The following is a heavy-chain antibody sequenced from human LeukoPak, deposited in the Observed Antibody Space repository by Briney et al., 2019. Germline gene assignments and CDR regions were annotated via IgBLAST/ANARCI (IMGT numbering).Heavy chain of an antibody. D-gene: IGHD4-17*01. CDR3: AKDSGEALGYFDY. Sequence: PGRSLRLSCAASGFTFSSYGMHRVRQAPGKGLEWVAVISYDGSNKYYADSVKGRFTISRDNSKNTLYLQMNSLRAEDTAVYYRAKDSGEALGYFDYWGQGTLVTVSS. J-gene: IGHJ4*02. CDR2: ISYDGSNK. V-gene: IGHV3-30*18. CDR1: GFTFSSYG.